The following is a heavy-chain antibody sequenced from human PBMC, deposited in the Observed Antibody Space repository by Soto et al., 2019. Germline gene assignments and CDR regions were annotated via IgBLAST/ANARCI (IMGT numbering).Heavy chain of an antibody. Sequence: QVQLVESGGGVVQPGRSLRLSCAASGFTFSSYGMHWVRQAPGKGLEWVAVIWYDGSNKYYADSVKGRFTISRDNSKNTLYLQMNRLRAEDTAVYYCARVIPPSYDFWSGYLDYWGQGTLVTVSS. J-gene: IGHJ4*02. CDR2: IWYDGSNK. CDR1: GFTFSSYG. V-gene: IGHV3-33*01. CDR3: ARVIPPSYDFWSGYLDY. D-gene: IGHD3-3*01.